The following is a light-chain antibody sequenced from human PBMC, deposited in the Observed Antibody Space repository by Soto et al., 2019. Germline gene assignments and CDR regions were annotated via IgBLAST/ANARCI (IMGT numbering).Light chain of an antibody. V-gene: IGKV3-20*01. Sequence: EIVLTQSPGTLSLSPVERATLSCMASQSISSSLAWYQQKPGLAPTLLISDASNRASGVPDRFTGGGSGTDFSLTIRRLEPEDFALYYCQQYVGSPITFGQGTRLEIK. J-gene: IGKJ5*01. CDR3: QQYVGSPIT. CDR1: QSISSS. CDR2: DAS.